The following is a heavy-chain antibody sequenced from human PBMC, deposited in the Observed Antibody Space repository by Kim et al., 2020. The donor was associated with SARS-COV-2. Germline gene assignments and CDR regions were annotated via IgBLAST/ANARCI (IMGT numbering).Heavy chain of an antibody. CDR2: ISYDGSNK. V-gene: IGHV3-30*18. Sequence: GGSLRLSCAASGITFSSYGMHWVRQAPGKGLEWVAVISYDGSNKYYADSVKGRFTISRDNSKNTLYLQMNSLRAEDTAVYYCAKGRSWNYVGYFDYWGQGTLVTVSS. J-gene: IGHJ4*02. CDR1: GITFSSYG. CDR3: AKGRSWNYVGYFDY. D-gene: IGHD1-7*01.